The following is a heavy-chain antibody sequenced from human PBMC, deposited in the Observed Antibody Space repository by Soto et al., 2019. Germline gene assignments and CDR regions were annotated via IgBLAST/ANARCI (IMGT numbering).Heavy chain of an antibody. CDR3: TRPVVTMVRGYGMDV. V-gene: IGHV3-73*01. CDR2: IRSKANSYAT. Sequence: PGGSLRLSCAASGFTFSGSAMHWVRQASGKGLEWVGRIRSKANSYATAYAASVKGRFTISRDDSKNTAYLQMNSLKTEDTAVYYCTRPVVTMVRGYGMDVWGQGTTVTVSS. D-gene: IGHD3-10*01. CDR1: GFTFSGSA. J-gene: IGHJ6*02.